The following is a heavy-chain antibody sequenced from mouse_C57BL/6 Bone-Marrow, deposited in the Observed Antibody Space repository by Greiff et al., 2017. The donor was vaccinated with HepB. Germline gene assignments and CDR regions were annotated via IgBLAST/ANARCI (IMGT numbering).Heavy chain of an antibody. CDR2: INPNYGNT. D-gene: IGHD1-1*01. CDR3: ARDDYYSSSTTC. Sequence: LVESGPELVKPGAPLKIPCKASGYSFTDYNMNWVKQSNGKSLEWIGVINPNYGNTSYNQKFKGKATSTVDQSSSTAYMHLNSLTAEYSSVYYCARDDYYSSSTTCWRLGTLVTLSS. V-gene: IGHV1-39*01. CDR1: GYSFTDYN. J-gene: IGHJ3*01.